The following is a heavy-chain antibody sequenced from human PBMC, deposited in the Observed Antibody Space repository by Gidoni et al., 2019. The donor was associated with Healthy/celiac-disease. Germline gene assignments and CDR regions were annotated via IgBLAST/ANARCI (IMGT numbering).Heavy chain of an antibody. CDR1: GGTFSSYA. CDR3: ARARVTLGYYGMDV. J-gene: IGHJ6*02. Sequence: VQLVQSGAVVKKPGSSVKVSCQASGGTFSSYAISWVRTAPGQGIEWMGGIIPIFGTANYAQKFQGRVTITADESTSTAYMELSSLRSEDTAVYYCARARVTLGYYGMDVWGQGTTVTVSS. V-gene: IGHV1-69*01. D-gene: IGHD4-4*01. CDR2: IIPIFGTA.